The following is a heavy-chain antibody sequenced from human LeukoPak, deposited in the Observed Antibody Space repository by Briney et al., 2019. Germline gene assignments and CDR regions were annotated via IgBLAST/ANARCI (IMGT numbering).Heavy chain of an antibody. V-gene: IGHV3-7*01. CDR3: VSNWGSYPDC. CDR1: GFTFSNYW. J-gene: IGHJ4*02. CDR2: IRQDGSET. D-gene: IGHD3-16*01. Sequence: GGSLRLSCAASGFTFSNYWMTWVRQAPGKGLEWVANIRQDGSETFYVDSVKGRFTISRDNAKNSLYLQMNSLRAEDTAFYYCVSNWGSYPDCWGQGALVAVSA.